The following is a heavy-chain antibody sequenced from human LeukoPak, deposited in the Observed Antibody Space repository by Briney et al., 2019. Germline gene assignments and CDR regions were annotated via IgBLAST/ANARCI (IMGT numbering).Heavy chain of an antibody. J-gene: IGHJ6*02. CDR3: ARAIGTSQFYFYYGMDV. V-gene: IGHV5-51*01. D-gene: IGHD2-2*01. CDR2: IYAGDSDA. CDR1: GYSFTSYW. Sequence: GESLKISCKGSGYSFTSYWIGWVRQMPGRGLEWMGIIYAGDSDARYSPSFQGQVTISVDKSISTAYLQWSSLQASDTAMYYCARAIGTSQFYFYYGMDVWGQGTTVTVSS.